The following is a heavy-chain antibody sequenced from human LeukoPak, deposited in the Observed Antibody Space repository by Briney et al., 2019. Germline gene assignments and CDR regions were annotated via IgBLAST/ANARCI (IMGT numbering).Heavy chain of an antibody. CDR1: GGSFRGYY. V-gene: IGHV4-34*01. CDR3: ARVPPRLPSASRAMVRGVAGNWFDP. Sequence: PSETLSLTCAVYGGSFRGYYWSWIRQPPGKGLEWIGEINHSGSTNYNPSLKSRVTISVDTSKNQFPLKLSSVTAADTAVYYCARVPPRLPSASRAMVRGVAGNWFDPWGQGTLVTVSS. CDR2: INHSGST. J-gene: IGHJ5*02. D-gene: IGHD3-10*01.